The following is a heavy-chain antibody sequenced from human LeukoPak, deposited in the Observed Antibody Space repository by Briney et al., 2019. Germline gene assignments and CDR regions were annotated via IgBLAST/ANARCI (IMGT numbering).Heavy chain of an antibody. CDR1: GFTVSSNY. CDR3: ASGLAVAGVTFDY. J-gene: IGHJ4*02. Sequence: GGSLRLSCAASGFTVSSNYMSWVRQAPGKGLEWVSVIYSGGSTYYADSVKGRFTISRDNSKNTLYLQMNSLRAEDTAVYYCASGLAVAGVTFDYWGQGTLVTVSS. CDR2: IYSGGST. D-gene: IGHD6-19*01. V-gene: IGHV3-53*01.